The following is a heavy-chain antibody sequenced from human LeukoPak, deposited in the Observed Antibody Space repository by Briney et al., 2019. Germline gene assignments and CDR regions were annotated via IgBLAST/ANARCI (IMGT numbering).Heavy chain of an antibody. V-gene: IGHV4-59*01. J-gene: IGHJ4*02. CDR2: IHYSGST. D-gene: IGHD3-9*01. CDR3: GRVVGYFDWFQ. Sequence: SETLSLTCTVSGGSISYYYWHWIRQPPGKGLEWIGYIHYSGSTNYNPSLRGRVTISVDTSNNQFSLKLSSLTAADTVVYYCGRVVGYFDWFQWGQGTLVTVSS. CDR1: GGSISYYY.